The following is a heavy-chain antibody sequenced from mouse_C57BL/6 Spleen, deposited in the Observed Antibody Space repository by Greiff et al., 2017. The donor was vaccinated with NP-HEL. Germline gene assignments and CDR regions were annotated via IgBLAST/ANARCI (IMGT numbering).Heavy chain of an antibody. CDR3: ARGGYGSSYYFDY. CDR2: IHPNSGST. CDR1: GYTFTSYW. J-gene: IGHJ2*01. Sequence: QVQLQQPGAELVKPGASVKLSCKASGYTFTSYWMHWVKQRPGQGLEWIGMIHPNSGSTNYNEKFKSKATLTVDKSSSTAYMQLSSLTSEDSAVYYCARGGYGSSYYFDYWGQGTTLTVSS. D-gene: IGHD1-1*01. V-gene: IGHV1-64*01.